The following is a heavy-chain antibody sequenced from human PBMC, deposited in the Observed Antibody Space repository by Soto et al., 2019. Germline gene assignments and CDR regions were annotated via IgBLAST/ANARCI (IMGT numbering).Heavy chain of an antibody. CDR1: GYTFTSYA. CDR3: ARESVTTVYYYYYGMDV. J-gene: IGHJ6*02. CDR2: INAGNGNT. V-gene: IGHV1-3*05. Sequence: QVQLVQSGAEEKKPGASVKVSCKASGYTFTSYAMHWVRQAPGQRLEWMGWINAGNGNTKYSQKFQGRVTITRDTSASTAYMELSSLRSEDTALYYCARESVTTVYYYYYGMDVWGQGTTVTVSS. D-gene: IGHD4-4*01.